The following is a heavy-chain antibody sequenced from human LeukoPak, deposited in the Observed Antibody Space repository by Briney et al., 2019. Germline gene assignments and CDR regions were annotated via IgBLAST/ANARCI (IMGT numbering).Heavy chain of an antibody. Sequence: ASVKVSCKASGYTFTSYGISWVRQAPGQGLEWMGWISAYNGNTNYAQKLQGRVTMTTDTSTSTAYMELRSLRSDDTAVYYCAREEVYYDILTGSHYYYYGMDVWGQGTTVTVSS. CDR3: AREEVYYDILTGSHYYYYGMDV. CDR2: ISAYNGNT. J-gene: IGHJ6*02. CDR1: GYTFTSYG. D-gene: IGHD3-9*01. V-gene: IGHV1-18*01.